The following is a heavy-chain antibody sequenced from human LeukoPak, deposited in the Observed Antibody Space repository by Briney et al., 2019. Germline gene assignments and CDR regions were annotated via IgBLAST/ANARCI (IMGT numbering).Heavy chain of an antibody. CDR2: IAYDGSSQ. D-gene: IGHD2-15*01. V-gene: IGHV3-30*18. Sequence: PGGSLRLSCAASGFTFSTYGMHWVRQAPGKGLEWVAVIAYDGSSQFYADSVKGRFVISRDNFKNILFLQMNSLRGEDAAVYYCVKEGTPRSCTWYDSWGQGTLVTVSS. CDR3: VKEGTPRSCTWYDS. CDR1: GFTFSTYG. J-gene: IGHJ5*01.